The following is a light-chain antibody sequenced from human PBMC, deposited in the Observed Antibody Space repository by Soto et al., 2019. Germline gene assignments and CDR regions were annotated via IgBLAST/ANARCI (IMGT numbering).Light chain of an antibody. CDR2: EVS. Sequence: QSVLTQPTSVSGSPGQSITISCTGNSNDIGTYDYVSWHQQHPGKAPKVIITEVSNRPSGVSDRFSGSKSGNTASLTISGLQAEDEADYYCSSYVNYNTFVIFGGGTKVTVL. J-gene: IGLJ2*01. V-gene: IGLV2-14*01. CDR1: SNDIGTYDY. CDR3: SSYVNYNTFVI.